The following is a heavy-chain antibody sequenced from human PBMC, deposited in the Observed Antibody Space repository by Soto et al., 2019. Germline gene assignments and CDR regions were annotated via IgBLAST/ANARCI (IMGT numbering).Heavy chain of an antibody. D-gene: IGHD4-4*01. CDR3: AKSMSDYTIDY. Sequence: GGSLRLSCAASGFTGSNNYMSWVRQAPGKGLEWVSVIFSGGSTNYVDSVKGRFTISRDNSKNTLYLQMNSLRAEDTAVYYCAKSMSDYTIDYWGQGTLVTVSS. V-gene: IGHV3-66*01. CDR1: GFTGSNNY. J-gene: IGHJ4*02. CDR2: IFSGGST.